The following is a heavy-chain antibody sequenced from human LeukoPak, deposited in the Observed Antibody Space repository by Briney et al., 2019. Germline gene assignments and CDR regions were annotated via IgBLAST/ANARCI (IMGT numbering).Heavy chain of an antibody. CDR2: ISSSSSNI. CDR1: GFTFSTYS. CDR3: ARAHIAAAYNWFDP. J-gene: IGHJ5*02. Sequence: GGSLRLSCAASGFTFSTYSMNWVRQAPGKGLEWVSSISSSSSNIYYADSVKGRFTISRDNAKNSLYLQMNSLRAEDTAVYYCARAHIAAAYNWFDPWGQGTLVTVSS. D-gene: IGHD6-13*01. V-gene: IGHV3-21*01.